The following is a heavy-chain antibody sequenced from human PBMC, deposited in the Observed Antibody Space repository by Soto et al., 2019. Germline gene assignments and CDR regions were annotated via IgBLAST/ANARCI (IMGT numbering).Heavy chain of an antibody. Sequence: SQTLSLTCVISGDSVSSNSAAWNWIRQTPSRGLEWLGRTYYRTRWYYDYAVSVRSRITVNPDTSKNQFSLQLTSVTPEDTAVYYCAGTTSHYWYYMDVWGKGTTVTVSS. V-gene: IGHV6-1*01. D-gene: IGHD1-7*01. CDR2: TYYRTRWYY. J-gene: IGHJ6*03. CDR1: GDSVSSNSAA. CDR3: AGTTSHYWYYMDV.